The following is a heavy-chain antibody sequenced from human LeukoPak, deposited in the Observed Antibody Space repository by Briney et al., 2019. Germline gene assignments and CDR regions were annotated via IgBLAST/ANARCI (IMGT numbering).Heavy chain of an antibody. Sequence: SETLSLTCTVSGGSISSYYWSWIRQPPGKGLEWIGDIYYSGSTNYNPSLKSRVTISVDTSKNQFSLKLSSVTAADTAVYYCARGGGVLSYYGSGSYNDAFDIWGQGTMVTVSS. CDR1: GGSISSYY. D-gene: IGHD3-10*01. CDR3: ARGGGVLSYYGSGSYNDAFDI. V-gene: IGHV4-59*08. CDR2: IYYSGST. J-gene: IGHJ3*02.